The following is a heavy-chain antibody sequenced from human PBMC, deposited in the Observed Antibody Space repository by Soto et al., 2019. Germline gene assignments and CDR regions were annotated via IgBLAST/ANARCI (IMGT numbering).Heavy chain of an antibody. CDR3: ARDHVPVHNWFDP. J-gene: IGHJ5*02. V-gene: IGHV3-11*01. CDR1: GFTFSDYY. Sequence: GGSLRLSCAASGFTFSDYYMSWIRQAPGKGLEWVSYISSSGSTIYYADSVKGRFTISRDKAKNSLYLQMNSLTAEDTAVYYCARDHVPVHNWFDPWGQGTLVTVSS. CDR2: ISSSGSTI.